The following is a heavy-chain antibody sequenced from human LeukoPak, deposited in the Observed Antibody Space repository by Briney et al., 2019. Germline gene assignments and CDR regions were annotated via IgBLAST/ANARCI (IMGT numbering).Heavy chain of an antibody. CDR1: GFTFSSYS. CDR3: AREKKTEWTTGAFDM. D-gene: IGHD3-3*01. Sequence: PGGSLRLSCAASGFTFSSYSMNWVRQAPGKGLEWVSYISSSSSTIYYADSVKGRFTISRDNAKNSLYLQMNSLRAEDTAVYYCAREKKTEWTTGAFDMWGQGTMVIVSS. V-gene: IGHV3-48*01. J-gene: IGHJ3*02. CDR2: ISSSSSTI.